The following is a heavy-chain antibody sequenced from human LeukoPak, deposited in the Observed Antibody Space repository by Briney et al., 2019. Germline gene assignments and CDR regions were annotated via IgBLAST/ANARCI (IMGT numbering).Heavy chain of an antibody. V-gene: IGHV3-23*01. Sequence: GGSLRLSCAASGFTFNRYNMNWVRQAPGKGLEWVSGISPNGVITYYADSVKGRFTISRDNSKGTVYLQMNSLRPEDTAVYYCAKDDAWLQYGNWGRGTLVTVSS. CDR2: ISPNGVIT. CDR3: AKDDAWLQYGN. CDR1: GFTFNRYN. J-gene: IGHJ4*02. D-gene: IGHD5-24*01.